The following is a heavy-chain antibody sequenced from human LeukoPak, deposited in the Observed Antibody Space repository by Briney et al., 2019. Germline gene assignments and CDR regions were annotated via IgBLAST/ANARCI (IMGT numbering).Heavy chain of an antibody. J-gene: IGHJ4*02. CDR2: INSDGSST. V-gene: IGHV3-74*01. Sequence: GGSLRLSCAASGFTFSSYWMHWVRQAPGKGLVWVSRINSDGSSTSYADSVKGRFTISRDNAKNTLYLQMNSLRAEDTAVYYCARVMVRGVVDYWGQGTLVTVSS. CDR3: ARVMVRGVVDY. D-gene: IGHD3-10*01. CDR1: GFTFSSYW.